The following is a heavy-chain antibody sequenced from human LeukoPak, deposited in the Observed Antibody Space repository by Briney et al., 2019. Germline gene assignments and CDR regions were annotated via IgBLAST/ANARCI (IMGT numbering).Heavy chain of an antibody. J-gene: IGHJ3*01. CDR1: GFTFSTYA. D-gene: IGHD2-15*01. V-gene: IGHV3-23*01. CDR3: AKDFVGVVADALDL. CDR2: ISRSGDKT. Sequence: PGGSLRLSCAASGFTFSTYAMSWVRQAPGMGLQWVSSISRSGDKTYYADSVKGRFTISRDNSKNTLDLQMNTLRVEDTAIYYCAKDFVGVVADALDLWGQGALVTVSS.